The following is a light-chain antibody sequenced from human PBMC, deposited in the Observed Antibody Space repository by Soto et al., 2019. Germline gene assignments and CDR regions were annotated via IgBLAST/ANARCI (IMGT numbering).Light chain of an antibody. CDR1: QSVSVNS. V-gene: IGKV3-20*01. CDR2: AAS. J-gene: IGKJ3*01. CDR3: QQYGGSPFT. Sequence: EIVLPQSTGTLSLSPGERATLSCRASQSVSVNSLAWYQQKGGQAPRLRIYAASTRATGVPDSFSGTGAGTDFALTISSRYTDDSAVYYCQQYGGSPFTFGPGTKVDLK.